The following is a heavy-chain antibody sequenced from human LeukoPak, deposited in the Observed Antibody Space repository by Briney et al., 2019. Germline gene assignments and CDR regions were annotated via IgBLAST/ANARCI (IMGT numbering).Heavy chain of an antibody. CDR1: GYTFTSYY. CDR3: ARNIRKISSGGPGFSGGMDS. V-gene: IGHV1-46*01. Sequence: ASVKVSCKASGYTFTSYYMHWVRQAPGQGLEWMGIINPSGGSTSYAQKFQGRVTMTRDTSTSTVYMELSSLRSEDTAVYYCARNIRKISSGGPGFSGGMDSGAKGPRSPSP. CDR2: INPSGGST. J-gene: IGHJ6*02. D-gene: IGHD6-25*01.